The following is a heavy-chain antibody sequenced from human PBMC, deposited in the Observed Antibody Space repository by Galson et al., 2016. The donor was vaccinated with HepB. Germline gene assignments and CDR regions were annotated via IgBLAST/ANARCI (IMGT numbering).Heavy chain of an antibody. D-gene: IGHD1-1*01. J-gene: IGHJ4*02. Sequence: SETLSLTCNVSGGSIKAYYWAWIRQPPGKGLEWIGNVFHTGRFNYNPSLKSRITITFDTSKNQISLMLGSMTAADTAVYFCARVSARTYFYYWGQGTLGTVSS. CDR3: ARVSARTYFYY. CDR2: VFHTGRF. CDR1: GGSIKAYY. V-gene: IGHV4-59*12.